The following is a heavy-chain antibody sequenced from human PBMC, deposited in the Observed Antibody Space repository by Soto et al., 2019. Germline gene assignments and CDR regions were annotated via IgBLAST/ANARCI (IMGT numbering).Heavy chain of an antibody. V-gene: IGHV4-59*11. CDR1: GGSISNHY. Sequence: SETLSLTCTVSGGSISNHYWSWIRQSPGKGLEWIANIYHSGTTNYNLSLKGRVTISIDSSKNQVSLKLNSVTAADTAVYYCARGGNRTLAWFDPWGQGTLVTVSS. CDR3: ARGGNRTLAWFDP. D-gene: IGHD3-16*01. CDR2: IYHSGTT. J-gene: IGHJ5*02.